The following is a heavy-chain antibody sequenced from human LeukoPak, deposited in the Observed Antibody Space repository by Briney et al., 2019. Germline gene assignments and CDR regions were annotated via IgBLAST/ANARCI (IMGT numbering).Heavy chain of an antibody. CDR1: GFTFSSYS. CDR3: ARVGYDSSGSVDY. D-gene: IGHD3-22*01. CDR2: ISSSSSYI. V-gene: IGHV3-21*01. Sequence: GSLRLSCAASGFTFSSYSMNWVRQAPGKGLEWVSSISSSSSYIYYADSVKGRFTISRDNAKNSLYLQMNSLRAEDTAVYYCARVGYDSSGSVDYWGQGTLVTVSS. J-gene: IGHJ4*02.